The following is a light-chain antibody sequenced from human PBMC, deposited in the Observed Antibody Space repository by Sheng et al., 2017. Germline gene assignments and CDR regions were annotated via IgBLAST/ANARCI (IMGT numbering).Light chain of an antibody. Sequence: DIQMTQSPSTLSASVGYRVTITCRASQSISSWLAWYQQKPGKAPKLLIYKASSLESGVPSRFSGSGSGTEFTLTISSLQPDDFATYYCQQYKKSPPTFGQGTKVE. J-gene: IGKJ1*01. CDR1: QSISSW. CDR2: KAS. CDR3: QQYKKSPPT. V-gene: IGKV1-5*03.